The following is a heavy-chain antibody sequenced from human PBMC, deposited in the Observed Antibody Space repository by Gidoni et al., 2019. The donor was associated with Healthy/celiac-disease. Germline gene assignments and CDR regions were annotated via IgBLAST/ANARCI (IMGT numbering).Heavy chain of an antibody. V-gene: IGHV4-39*01. CDR2: IYYSGST. J-gene: IGHJ5*02. CDR1: GGSISSSSYY. Sequence: QLQLQESGPGLVKPSETLSLTCTVSGGSISSSSYYWGWIRQPPGKGLEWIRSIYYSGSTYYNPSLKSRITRSVDTSKNKFSLKLSSVTAEDTAVYYCARLKAVAGTRGMFDPWGQGTLVTVSS. CDR3: ARLKAVAGTRGMFDP. D-gene: IGHD6-19*01.